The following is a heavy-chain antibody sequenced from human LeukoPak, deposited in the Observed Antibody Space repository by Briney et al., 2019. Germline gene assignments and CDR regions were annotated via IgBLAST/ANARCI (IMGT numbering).Heavy chain of an antibody. D-gene: IGHD1-26*01. J-gene: IGHJ4*02. CDR2: IYSSGNT. Sequence: GGSLRLSCAAYGFIVSSNYMSWIRQPPGKGLEWVSDIYSSGNTYYAHSVKGRFTISRDNSKNTLYLQMSTLTAADTALYYSAKYSGNYGYDNFDYWGQGTLVTVSS. CDR1: GFIVSSNY. CDR3: AKYSGNYGYDNFDY. V-gene: IGHV3-66*02.